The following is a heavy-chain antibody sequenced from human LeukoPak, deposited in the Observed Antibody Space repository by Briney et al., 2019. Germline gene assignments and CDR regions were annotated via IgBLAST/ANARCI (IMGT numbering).Heavy chain of an antibody. CDR3: ARDGESMLRSYFAY. V-gene: IGHV4-39*07. D-gene: IGHD3-16*01. CDR2: VHYSGST. J-gene: IGHJ4*02. CDR1: GGAISGIIYH. Sequence: NPSETLSLTCTVSGGAISGIIYHCAWIRQSPGRGREWIGSVHYSGSTYYNPSLKSRVTISMDTYKNQFSLRLNSVTAADTAVYYCARDGESMLRSYFAYWGQGALVPVSS.